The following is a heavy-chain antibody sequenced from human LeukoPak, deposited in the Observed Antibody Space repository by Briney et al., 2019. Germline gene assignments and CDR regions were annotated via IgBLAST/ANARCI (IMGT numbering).Heavy chain of an antibody. CDR1: GGSFSGYY. Sequence: PSETLSLTCAVYGGSFSGYYWSWIRQPPGKGLEWIGEINHSGSTNYNPSLKSRVTISVDTSKNQFSLKLSSVTAADTAVYYCARAIRRLSGYDYRYYYYYGMDVWGQGTTVTVSS. D-gene: IGHD5-12*01. CDR3: ARAIRRLSGYDYRYYYYYGMDV. J-gene: IGHJ6*02. V-gene: IGHV4-34*01. CDR2: INHSGST.